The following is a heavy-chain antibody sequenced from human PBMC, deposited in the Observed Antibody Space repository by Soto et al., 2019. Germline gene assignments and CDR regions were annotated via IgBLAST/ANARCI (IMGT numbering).Heavy chain of an antibody. D-gene: IGHD6-19*01. CDR1: GFTFSSYW. Sequence: PGGSLRLSCAASGFTFSSYWMHWVRQAPGKGLVWVSRINDSGGITNYADSVKGRFTISRDNAKNTLYLQMNSLRAEDTAVYYCAKALGWLARPDAFDIWGQGTMVTVSS. CDR3: AKALGWLARPDAFDI. V-gene: IGHV3-74*01. CDR2: INDSGGIT. J-gene: IGHJ3*02.